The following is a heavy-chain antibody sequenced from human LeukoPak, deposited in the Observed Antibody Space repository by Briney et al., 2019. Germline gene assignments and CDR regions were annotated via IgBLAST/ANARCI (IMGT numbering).Heavy chain of an antibody. CDR1: GFIFSTFG. V-gene: IGHV3-30*03. CDR3: ASNRGSGSYYSAFDI. CDR2: ISYDGSNK. D-gene: IGHD3-10*01. J-gene: IGHJ3*02. Sequence: GGSLRLSCAGSGFIFSTFGIHWVRQAPGKGLEWVAIISYDGSNKYYTDSVKGRFTISRDNSKNTLYLQMNSLRAEDTAVYYCASNRGSGSYYSAFDIWGQGTMVTVSS.